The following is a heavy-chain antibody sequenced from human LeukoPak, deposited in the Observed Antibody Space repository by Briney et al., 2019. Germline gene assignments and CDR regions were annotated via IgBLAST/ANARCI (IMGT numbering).Heavy chain of an antibody. J-gene: IGHJ4*02. D-gene: IGHD1-26*01. V-gene: IGHV3-20*04. CDR1: GFTFDDHG. CDR3: ARSPSGFVGATTDY. CDR2: LHWNGVGT. Sequence: GGSLRLSCAASGFTFDDHGMSWVRQAPGKGLEWVSGLHWNGVGTRYADSVKGRFTISRDNAKTSLYLQMNSLRAEDTAFYYCARSPSGFVGATTDYWGQGTLVTVSS.